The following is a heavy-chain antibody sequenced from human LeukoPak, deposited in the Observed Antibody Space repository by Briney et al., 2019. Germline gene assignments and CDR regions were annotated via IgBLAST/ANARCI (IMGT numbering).Heavy chain of an antibody. CDR3: KSGTYLEGSDY. Sequence: GGSLRLSCAASGFTFSSYWMSWVRQAPGKGLEWVGFIRDKLKGGTTEYAASVKGRFSISRDDSKNIAYLQMNSLKIEDTAVYYCKSGTYLEGSDYWGQGTLVTVSS. V-gene: IGHV3-49*04. D-gene: IGHD1-26*01. J-gene: IGHJ4*02. CDR2: IRDKLKGGTT. CDR1: GFTFSSYW.